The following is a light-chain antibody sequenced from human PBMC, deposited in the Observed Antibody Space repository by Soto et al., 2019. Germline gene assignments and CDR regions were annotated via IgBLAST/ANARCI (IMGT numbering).Light chain of an antibody. V-gene: IGLV1-47*01. CDR3: TVWDDSLRGRL. CDR2: RNN. J-gene: IGLJ2*01. Sequence: QSVLTQPPSASGTPVQRVTISCSGTSSSIESNYVYWYQQLPGTAPRLLIYRNNQRPSGVPDRFSGSKSGTSASLAISALRAEDEVDYYCTVWDDSLRGRLFGGGTKLTVL. CDR1: SSSIESNY.